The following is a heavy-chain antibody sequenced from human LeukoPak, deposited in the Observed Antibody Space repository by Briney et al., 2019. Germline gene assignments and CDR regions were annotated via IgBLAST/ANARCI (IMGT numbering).Heavy chain of an antibody. Sequence: GGSLRLSCAASGFTFSSYGMSWVRQAPGKGLEWVSYISSSSSTIYYADSVKGRFTISRDNSKNTLYLQMNSLTPEDTAVYYCARVAAAAYYDAFDIWGQGIMVTVSS. D-gene: IGHD6-13*01. V-gene: IGHV3-48*01. CDR3: ARVAAAAYYDAFDI. J-gene: IGHJ3*02. CDR2: ISSSSSTI. CDR1: GFTFSSYG.